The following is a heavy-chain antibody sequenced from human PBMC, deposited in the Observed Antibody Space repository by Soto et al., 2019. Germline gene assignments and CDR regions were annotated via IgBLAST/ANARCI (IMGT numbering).Heavy chain of an antibody. CDR2: ISGSGSRT. CDR1: GFTFSSDS. Sequence: PGGSLRLSCTASGFTFSSDSMNWVRQAPGKGLEWVSTISGSGSRTYYEDSVKGRFTISRDNSKNTLYLQMNSLRAEDTAVYYCAKVGVEMATITPFDYWGQGTLVTVSS. CDR3: AKVGVEMATITPFDY. J-gene: IGHJ4*02. D-gene: IGHD5-12*01. V-gene: IGHV3-23*01.